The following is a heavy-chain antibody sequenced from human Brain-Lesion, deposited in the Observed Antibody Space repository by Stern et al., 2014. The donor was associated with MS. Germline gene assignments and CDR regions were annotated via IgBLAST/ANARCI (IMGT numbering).Heavy chain of an antibody. J-gene: IGHJ4*02. V-gene: IGHV1-24*01. CDR1: GYTLPDFS. CDR2: FDPEDGET. CDR3: ATLSPGAGGNYYRHFDY. Sequence: VQLVESGAEVKKPGASVKVSCKVSGYTLPDFSMHWVRQAPRKGLEWMGGFDPEDGETIYAQKFQGRVTMTEDTSTDTAYMELSSLRSEDTAVYYCATLSPGAGGNYYRHFDYWGQGTLVTVSS. D-gene: IGHD1-26*01.